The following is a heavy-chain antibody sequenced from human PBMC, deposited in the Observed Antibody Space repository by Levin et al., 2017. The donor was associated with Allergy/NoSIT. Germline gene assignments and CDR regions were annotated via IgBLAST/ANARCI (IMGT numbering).Heavy chain of an antibody. CDR1: GFILSNYW. J-gene: IGHJ4*02. CDR3: ARTRNSGTYYYFDL. Sequence: QAGGSLRLSCAASGFILSNYWMSWVRQAPGKRPEWVANIKQDGSEQYYMDSVKGRFTISRDNAKNSLYFQMNSLRAEDTAVYYCARTRNSGTYYYFDLWGQGTLVTVSS. CDR2: IKQDGSEQ. D-gene: IGHD3-10*01. V-gene: IGHV3-7*01.